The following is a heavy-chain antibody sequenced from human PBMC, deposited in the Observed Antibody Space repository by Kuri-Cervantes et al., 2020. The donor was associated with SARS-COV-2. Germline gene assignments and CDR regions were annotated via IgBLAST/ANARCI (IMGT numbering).Heavy chain of an antibody. CDR3: ASEXIVAVRGKNXNYYYMDV. V-gene: IGHV1-69*13. CDR1: GGXXXSYA. CDR2: IIPXXGTA. J-gene: IGHJ6*03. D-gene: IGHD3-22*01. Sequence: SVKVSXXASGGXXXSYAIRXVRQXPGQGLGWMXXIIPXXGTAXXAQKFQGRVTXTADESTSTAYMXLSSLRSEDTAVYYCASEXIVAVRGKNXNYYYMDVWGKGTTVTVSS.